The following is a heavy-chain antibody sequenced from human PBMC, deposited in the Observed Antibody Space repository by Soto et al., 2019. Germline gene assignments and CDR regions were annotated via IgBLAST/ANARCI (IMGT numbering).Heavy chain of an antibody. V-gene: IGHV1-18*01. D-gene: IGHD3-10*01. CDR1: GDTFTNFG. CDR2: IATYISNK. J-gene: IGHJ5*02. CDR3: ARVLRGVVNWFDP. Sequence: GASVKVSCKTSGDTFTNFGLSWVRQAPGQGLEWMGWIATYISNKNYAQKFQGRLTLTTDTSTSTGYMELKSLEYDDTAVYYCARVLRGVVNWFDPWGQGTLVTVSS.